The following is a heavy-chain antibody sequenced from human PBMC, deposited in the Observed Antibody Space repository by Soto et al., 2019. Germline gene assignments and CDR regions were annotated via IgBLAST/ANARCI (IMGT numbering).Heavy chain of an antibody. J-gene: IGHJ4*02. CDR1: GFSLSTSGVG. CDR2: IYWDDDK. D-gene: IGHD3-10*01. V-gene: IGHV2-5*02. Sequence: KESGPTLVKPTQTLTLTCNFSGFSLSTSGVGVGWIRQPPGKALEWLAHIYWDDDKRYSPSLKGRLTITKDTSKNQVVLTMTNMDPVDTATYYCVHIRYGSGLFDYWGQGTLVTVSS. CDR3: VHIRYGSGLFDY.